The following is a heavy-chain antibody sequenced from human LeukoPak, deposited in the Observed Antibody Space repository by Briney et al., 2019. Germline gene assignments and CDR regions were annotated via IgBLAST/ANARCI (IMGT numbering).Heavy chain of an antibody. J-gene: IGHJ4*02. CDR1: GGSISSYY. Sequence: SETLSLTYTVSGGSISSYYWSWIRQPPGKGLEWIGYFYYSGSTDYNPSLKSRVTISVDTSKNQFSLNLSSVTAADTAVYYCARDSSAHFDYWGQGTLVTVSS. V-gene: IGHV4-59*01. CDR2: FYYSGST. CDR3: ARDSSAHFDY.